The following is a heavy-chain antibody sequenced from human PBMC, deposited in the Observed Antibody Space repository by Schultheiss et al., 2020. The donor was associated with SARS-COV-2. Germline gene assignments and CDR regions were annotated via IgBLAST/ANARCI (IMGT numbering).Heavy chain of an antibody. J-gene: IGHJ4*02. CDR2: MNPNSGNT. CDR1: GYTFTGYY. V-gene: IGHV1-8*02. CDR3: ARASYPGSLFDY. Sequence: ASVKVSCKASGYTFTGYYMHWVRQAPGQGLEWMGWMNPNSGNTGYAQKFQGRVTMTRNTSISTAYMELSSLRSDDTAVYYCARASYPGSLFDYWGQGTLVTVSS. D-gene: IGHD1-26*01.